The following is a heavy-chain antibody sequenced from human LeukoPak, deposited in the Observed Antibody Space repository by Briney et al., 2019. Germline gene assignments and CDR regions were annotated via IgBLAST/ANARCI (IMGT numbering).Heavy chain of an antibody. J-gene: IGHJ4*02. Sequence: SETLSLTCTVSGGSISSYYWSWIRQPPGMGLEWIGEINHSGSTNYNPSLKSRVTISVDTSKNQFSLKLSSVTAADTAVYYCARTVYYFDYWGQGTLVTVSS. CDR1: GGSISSYY. V-gene: IGHV4-34*01. CDR2: INHSGST. CDR3: ARTVYYFDY.